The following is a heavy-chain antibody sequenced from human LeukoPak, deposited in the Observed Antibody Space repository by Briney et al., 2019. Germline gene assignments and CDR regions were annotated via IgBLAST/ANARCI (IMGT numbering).Heavy chain of an antibody. CDR2: IIPIFGTA. D-gene: IGHD5-18*01. CDR3: AREVGTAMALPNWPYFDY. V-gene: IGHV1-69*13. CDR1: GGTFSSYA. J-gene: IGHJ4*02. Sequence: SVKVSCKASGGTFSSYAISWVRQAPGQGLEWMGGIIPIFGTANYAQKFQGRVTITADESTSTAYMELSSLRSEDTAVYYCAREVGTAMALPNWPYFDYWGQGTPVTVSS.